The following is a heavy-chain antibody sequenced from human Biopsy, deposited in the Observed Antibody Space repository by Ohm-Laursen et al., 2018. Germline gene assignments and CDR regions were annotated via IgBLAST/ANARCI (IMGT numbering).Heavy chain of an antibody. CDR2: INHSGRT. Sequence: SDTLSLTWAVYGESFNGYYWSWIRQTPGKGLEWIGEINHSGRTNYNPSVKSRVTISVDTSKNQFSLKLNSVTAADTAVYFCARDSRGGHLNTTLITGKNLNSWGQGILVTVSS. CDR3: ARDSRGGHLNTTLITGKNLNS. CDR1: GESFNGYY. V-gene: IGHV4-34*01. J-gene: IGHJ4*02. D-gene: IGHD3-16*01.